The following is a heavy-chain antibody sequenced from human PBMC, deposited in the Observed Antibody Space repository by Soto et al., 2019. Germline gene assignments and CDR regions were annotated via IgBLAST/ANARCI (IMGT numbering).Heavy chain of an antibody. V-gene: IGHV4-39*01. Sequence: SETLSLTCTFSCGSIISSSYYWGWIRQPPGKGLEWIGSIYYSGSTYYNPSLKSRVTISVDTSKNQFSLKLSSVTAADTAVYYCARHPGYCSGGSCYTQHNWFDPWGQGTLVTSPQ. CDR3: ARHPGYCSGGSCYTQHNWFDP. CDR2: IYYSGST. D-gene: IGHD2-15*01. CDR1: CGSIISSSYY. J-gene: IGHJ5*02.